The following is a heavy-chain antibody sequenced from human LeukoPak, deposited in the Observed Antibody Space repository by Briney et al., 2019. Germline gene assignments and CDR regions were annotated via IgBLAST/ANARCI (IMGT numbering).Heavy chain of an antibody. CDR1: GGSFSGYD. D-gene: IGHD3-3*01. V-gene: IGHV4-34*01. CDR2: INHSGST. J-gene: IGHJ4*02. CDR3: ASPARPWSGWWDY. Sequence: KASETLSLTCAVYGGSFSGYDWSWIRQPPGKGLEWIGEINHSGSTNYNPSLKRRVTISVDRSKNQFSLNLRSVTATDTAVYYCASPARPWSGWWDYWGQGTLVTVSS.